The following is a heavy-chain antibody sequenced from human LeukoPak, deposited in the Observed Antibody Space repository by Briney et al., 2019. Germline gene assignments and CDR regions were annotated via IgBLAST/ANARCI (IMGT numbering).Heavy chain of an antibody. J-gene: IGHJ4*02. CDR3: ARDRPNYYGSDGHYYRRDGDY. CDR2: ITSRGEST. CDR1: GFTFSIYA. Sequence: GGALRLSCAASGFTFSIYAMSWVRQAPGKGVQGVACITSRGESTLYVDSVKGGFTITRENTENRVYLQMHSLRAEDTAVYYCARDRPNYYGSDGHYYRRDGDYWGRGTLVSVPS. V-gene: IGHV3-23*01. D-gene: IGHD3-22*01.